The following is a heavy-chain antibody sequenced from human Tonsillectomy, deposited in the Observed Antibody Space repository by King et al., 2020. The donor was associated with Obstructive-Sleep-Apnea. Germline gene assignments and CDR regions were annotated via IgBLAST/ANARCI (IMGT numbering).Heavy chain of an antibody. D-gene: IGHD6-13*01. J-gene: IGHJ4*02. CDR2: IYDSGCT. V-gene: IGHV4-31*03. CDR3: ASGSIAAAGSFDY. CDR1: GGSISSGGYY. Sequence: VQLQESGPGLVKPSQTLSLTCTVSGGSISSGGYYWSWIRQHPGKGLGWIGYIYDSGCTYYNPSLKSRVTISVDTSKNQFSLKLSSVTASDTAGYYLASGSIAAAGSFDYWGQGTLVTVSS.